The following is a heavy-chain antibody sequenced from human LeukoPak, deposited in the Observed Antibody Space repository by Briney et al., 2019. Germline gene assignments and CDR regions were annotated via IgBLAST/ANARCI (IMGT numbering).Heavy chain of an antibody. Sequence: SETLSLTCTVSVGSINSYYWSWIRQPPGKGLEWIGEINHRGSTNYNPSLKSRVTISVDTSKNQFSLKLSSVTAADTAVYYCARGGYWFDPWGQGTLVTVSS. V-gene: IGHV4-34*01. CDR1: VGSINSYY. CDR3: ARGGYWFDP. CDR2: INHRGST. J-gene: IGHJ5*02.